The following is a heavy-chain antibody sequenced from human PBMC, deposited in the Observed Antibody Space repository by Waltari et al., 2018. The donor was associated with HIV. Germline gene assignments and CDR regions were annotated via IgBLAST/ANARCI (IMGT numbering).Heavy chain of an antibody. D-gene: IGHD3-16*02. CDR1: GGSFSGYY. Sequence: QVQLQQWGAGLLKPSETLSLTCAVYGGSFSGYYWSWIRQHPGKGLEWIGEINHSGITNHNPSHKRRVTIAVNTSKNQFSLKLSSVTAADTALYYCARGPYDYVWGSYRLDYWGQGTLVTVSS. J-gene: IGHJ4*02. CDR2: INHSGIT. V-gene: IGHV4-34*01. CDR3: ARGPYDYVWGSYRLDY.